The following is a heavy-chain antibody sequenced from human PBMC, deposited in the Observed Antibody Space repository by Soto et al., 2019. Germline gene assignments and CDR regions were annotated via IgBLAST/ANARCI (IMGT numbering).Heavy chain of an antibody. D-gene: IGHD5-12*01. J-gene: IGHJ6*02. CDR2: ISYDGSTE. V-gene: IGHV3-30*18. CDR1: GFTFSGYY. CDR3: TKDDGYNDSTYYHYFGMDV. Sequence: SLRLSCAASGFTFSGYYMHWVRQAPGKGLEWVAVISYDGSTEYYADSVKGRFTISRDNSANRLFLQMNSLRPEDTAVYYCTKDDGYNDSTYYHYFGMDVWGQGTTVTSP.